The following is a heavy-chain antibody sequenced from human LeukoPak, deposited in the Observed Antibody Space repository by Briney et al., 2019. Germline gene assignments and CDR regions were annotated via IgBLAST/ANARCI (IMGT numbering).Heavy chain of an antibody. CDR2: INPKNDDT. CDR3: ARAPTPKTNSIFGVVIPFDY. V-gene: IGHV1-2*02. J-gene: IGHJ4*02. CDR1: GYTFTDYY. D-gene: IGHD3-3*01. Sequence: ASVKVSCKASGYTFTDYYMHWVRQAPGQGLEWMGSINPKNDDTNYAQKFQGRVTMTRDTSTSTVYMELSSLRSEDTAVYYCARAPTPKTNSIFGVVIPFDYWGQGTLVTVSS.